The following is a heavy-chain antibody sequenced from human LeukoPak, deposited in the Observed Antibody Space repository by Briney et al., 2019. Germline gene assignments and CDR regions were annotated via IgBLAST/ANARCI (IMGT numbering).Heavy chain of an antibody. V-gene: IGHV3-66*01. CDR1: GFTVTNDY. D-gene: IGHD6-19*01. CDR3: ATDVRSSPLGF. CDR2: IYSGGST. J-gene: IGHJ4*01. Sequence: GGSLRLSCAVSGFTVTNDYMNWVRQAPGQGLEWVSIIYSGGSTYYADSVKGRFTISRDSSNNTLFLQMTNLRAEDSGLYYCATDVRSSPLGFWGHGTLVTVSS.